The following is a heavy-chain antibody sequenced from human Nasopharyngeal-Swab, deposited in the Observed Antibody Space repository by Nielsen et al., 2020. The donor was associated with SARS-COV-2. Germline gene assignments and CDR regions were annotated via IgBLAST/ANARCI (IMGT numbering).Heavy chain of an antibody. Sequence: SETLSLTCAVYGGSFSGYYWSWIRQPAGKGLEWIGRIYTSGSTNYNPSLKSRVTISVDTSKNQFSLKLSSVTAADTAVYYCARGVAGWYFDLWGRGTLVTVSS. CDR2: IYTSGST. J-gene: IGHJ2*01. CDR3: ARGVAGWYFDL. V-gene: IGHV4-59*10. D-gene: IGHD6-19*01. CDR1: GGSFSGYY.